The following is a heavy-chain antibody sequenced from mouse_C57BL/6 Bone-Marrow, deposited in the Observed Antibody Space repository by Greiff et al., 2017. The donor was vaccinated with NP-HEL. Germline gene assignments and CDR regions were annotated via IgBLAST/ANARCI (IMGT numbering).Heavy chain of an antibody. CDR1: GFTFSSYA. J-gene: IGHJ4*01. V-gene: IGHV5-4*01. D-gene: IGHD2-3*01. Sequence: EVHLVESGGGLVKPGGSLKLSCAASGFTFSSYAMSWVRQTPEKRLEWVATISDGGSYTYYPDNVKGRFTISRDNAKNNLYLQMSHLKSEDTAMYYCARDRWLLPPYAMDYWGQGTSVTVSS. CDR2: ISDGGSYT. CDR3: ARDRWLLPPYAMDY.